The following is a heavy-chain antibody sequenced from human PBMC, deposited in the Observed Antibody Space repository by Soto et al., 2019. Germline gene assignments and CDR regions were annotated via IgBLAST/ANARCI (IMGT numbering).Heavy chain of an antibody. Sequence: QVQLVQSGAEVKKPGASVKVSCKASGYTFTSYYMHWVRQAPGQGLEWMGIINPSGGSTSYAQKFQGRVTMTRDTSTSTVYMELSSLRSEDTAVYYCAGGRAGLKNYYYYGMDVWGQGTTVTVSS. CDR3: AGGRAGLKNYYYYGMDV. CDR1: GYTFTSYY. J-gene: IGHJ6*02. D-gene: IGHD1-26*01. V-gene: IGHV1-46*01. CDR2: INPSGGST.